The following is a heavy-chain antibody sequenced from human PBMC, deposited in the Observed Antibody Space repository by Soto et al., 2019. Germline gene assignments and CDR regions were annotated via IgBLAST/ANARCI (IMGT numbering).Heavy chain of an antibody. J-gene: IGHJ4*01. D-gene: IGHD3-22*01. Sequence: PVKVSGKASGYTFNRYGISGVRLGPGQALEWMGWISSYNGNTNYAQTLQGRVTITTDTSTSTAYMELRSLRSDDTAVYYCAGDPRTYYYDSRGYYYDYWG. CDR2: ISSYNGNT. CDR3: AGDPRTYYYDSRGYYYDY. V-gene: IGHV1-18*01. CDR1: GYTFNRYG.